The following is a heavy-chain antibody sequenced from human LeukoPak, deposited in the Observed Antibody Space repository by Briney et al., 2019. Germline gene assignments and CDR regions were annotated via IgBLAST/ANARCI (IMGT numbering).Heavy chain of an antibody. D-gene: IGHD3-22*01. CDR1: GYTFTAYY. CDR3: ARTLVVINDAFDI. V-gene: IGHV1-2*02. J-gene: IGHJ3*02. Sequence: RASVKVSCKASGYTFTAYYMHWVRQAPRQGLEWMGWINPNSGGTNYAQKFQGRVTMTRDTSISTAYMELSRLRSDDTAVYYCARTLVVINDAFDIWGQGTMVTVSS. CDR2: INPNSGGT.